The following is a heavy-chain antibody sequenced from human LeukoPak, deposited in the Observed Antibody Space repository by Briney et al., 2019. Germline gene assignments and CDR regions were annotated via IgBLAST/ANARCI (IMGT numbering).Heavy chain of an antibody. CDR3: AKDARWLTTYYFDY. J-gene: IGHJ4*02. Sequence: GGSLRLSCAASGFTFSSYSMSWVRQAPGKGLEWVSCISSSSSYIIYADSVKGRFTISRDNAKNSLYLQMNSLRAEDMALYYCAKDARWLTTYYFDYWGQGTLVTVSS. V-gene: IGHV3-21*04. D-gene: IGHD5-12*01. CDR1: GFTFSSYS. CDR2: ISSSSSYI.